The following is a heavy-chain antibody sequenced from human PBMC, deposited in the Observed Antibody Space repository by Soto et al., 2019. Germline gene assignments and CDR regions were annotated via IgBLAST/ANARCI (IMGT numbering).Heavy chain of an antibody. Sequence: GGSLRLSCAASGFTFSSYDMHWVRQATGKGLEWVSAIGTAGDTYYPGSVKGRFTISRENAKNSLYLQMNSLRAEDTAVYYCARDLIGDYGNWFDPWGQGTLVTVSS. CDR1: GFTFSSYD. V-gene: IGHV3-13*01. J-gene: IGHJ5*02. D-gene: IGHD4-17*01. CDR2: IGTAGDT. CDR3: ARDLIGDYGNWFDP.